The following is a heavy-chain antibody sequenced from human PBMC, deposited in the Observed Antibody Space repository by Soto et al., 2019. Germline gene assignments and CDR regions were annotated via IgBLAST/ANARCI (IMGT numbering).Heavy chain of an antibody. D-gene: IGHD3-22*01. V-gene: IGHV4-59*01. J-gene: IGHJ4*02. CDR1: GGSISNYY. Sequence: PSETLSLTCIVSGGSISNYYWNWIRQPPGNGLEYIGYVYDSGSTKYNPSLKSRVTISLDTSKNQFSLKLSSVTAADTAAYYCARSYDSSGRPRHYFDYWGQGALVTVSS. CDR2: VYDSGST. CDR3: ARSYDSSGRPRHYFDY.